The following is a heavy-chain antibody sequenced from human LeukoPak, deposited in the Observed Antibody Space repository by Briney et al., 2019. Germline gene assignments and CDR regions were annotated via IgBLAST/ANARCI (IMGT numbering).Heavy chain of an antibody. CDR1: XXXFSGYY. CDR3: ARGRDY. CDR2: INHSGST. Sequence: SETLSXTXXXXXXXFSGYYWSWIRQPPGKGLEWIGEINHSGSTNYNPSLKSRVTISVDTSKNQFSLKLSSVTAADTAVYYCARGRDYWGQGTLVTVSS. V-gene: IGHV4-34*01. J-gene: IGHJ4*02.